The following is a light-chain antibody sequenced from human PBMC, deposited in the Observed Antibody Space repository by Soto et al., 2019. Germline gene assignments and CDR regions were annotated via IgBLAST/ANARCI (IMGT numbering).Light chain of an antibody. Sequence: QLTQSPSSLSASVGDRVTITCRASQGISSNLAWYQQKPGRAPKLLIFGASTLQSGVPSRFSGSGSGTDFTLTIASLQPEDFSTYYCQQSDSTPYTFGQGTKVDIK. CDR2: GAS. V-gene: IGKV1-39*01. J-gene: IGKJ2*01. CDR3: QQSDSTPYT. CDR1: QGISSN.